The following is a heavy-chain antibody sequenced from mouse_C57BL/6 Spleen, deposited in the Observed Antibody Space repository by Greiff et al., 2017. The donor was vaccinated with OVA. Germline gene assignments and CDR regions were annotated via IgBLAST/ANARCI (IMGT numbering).Heavy chain of an antibody. V-gene: IGHV5-4*03. CDR3: GRNYYGSSFDY. D-gene: IGHD1-1*01. CDR1: GFTFSSYA. J-gene: IGHJ2*01. Sequence: EVMLVESGGGLVKPGGSLKLSCAASGFTFSSYAMSWVRQTPEKRLEWVATISDVGSYTYYPDNVKGRFTISRDNAKNNLYLQRSHLKSEDTAMYYCGRNYYGSSFDYWGQGTTLTVSS. CDR2: ISDVGSYT.